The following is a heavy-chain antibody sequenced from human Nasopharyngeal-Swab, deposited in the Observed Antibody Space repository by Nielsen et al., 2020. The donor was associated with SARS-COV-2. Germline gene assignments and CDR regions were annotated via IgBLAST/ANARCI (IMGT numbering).Heavy chain of an antibody. V-gene: IGHV3-21*01. CDR2: ITSTGAYI. CDR1: GFSFDSYI. CDR3: AKSMAYFQLSGTYNLDF. D-gene: IGHD2-21*01. Sequence: GESLKISCAASGFSFDSYIMNWVRQAPGKGLEWVSSITSTGAYIYYGGSVKGRFTISRDNARKSLYLQMNSLRPDDTAVYFCAKSMAYFQLSGTYNLDFWGQGTLVTVSS. J-gene: IGHJ4*02.